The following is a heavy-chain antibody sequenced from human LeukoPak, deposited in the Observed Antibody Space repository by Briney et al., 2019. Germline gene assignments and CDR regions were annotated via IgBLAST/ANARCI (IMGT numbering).Heavy chain of an antibody. Sequence: GGSLRLSCAASGFTFSSYAMSWVRQAPGKGLEWVSAISGSGGSTYYADSVKGRFTISRDNSKNTLYLQMNSLRAEDTAVYYCAKDRGEWQWLVPGPFGDWGQGTLVTVSS. CDR1: GFTFSSYA. V-gene: IGHV3-23*01. CDR2: ISGSGGST. J-gene: IGHJ4*02. CDR3: AKDRGEWQWLVPGPFGD. D-gene: IGHD6-19*01.